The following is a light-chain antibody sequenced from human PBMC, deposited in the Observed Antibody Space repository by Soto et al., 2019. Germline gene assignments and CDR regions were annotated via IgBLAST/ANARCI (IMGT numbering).Light chain of an antibody. CDR1: SSDVGGYSY. Sequence: QSALTQPASVSGSPGQSITTSCTGTSSDVGGYSYVSWYQQHPGRPPQLMIYEVSNRPSGVSSRFSGSKSGDTASLTISGLQAEDEADYYCSSYSSTTTLLFGGGTKLTVL. J-gene: IGLJ2*01. CDR2: EVS. V-gene: IGLV2-14*01. CDR3: SSYSSTTTLL.